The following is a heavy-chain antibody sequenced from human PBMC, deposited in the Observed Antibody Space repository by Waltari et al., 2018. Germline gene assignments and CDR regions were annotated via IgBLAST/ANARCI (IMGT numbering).Heavy chain of an antibody. CDR1: GYSISSGYY. J-gene: IGHJ6*02. V-gene: IGHV4-38-2*01. CDR3: ARVSFYYGMDV. CDR2: IYHSGST. Sequence: QVQLQESGPGLVKPSETLSLTCAVSGYSISSGYYWGWIRQPPGKGLEWIGSIYHSGSTSYNPSLKSRVTISVDTSKNQFSLKLSSVTAADTAVYYCARVSFYYGMDVWGQGTTVTVSS.